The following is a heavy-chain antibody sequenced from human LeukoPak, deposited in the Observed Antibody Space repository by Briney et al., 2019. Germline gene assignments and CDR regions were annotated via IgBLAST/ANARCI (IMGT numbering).Heavy chain of an antibody. J-gene: IGHJ4*02. V-gene: IGHV3-23*01. CDR3: AKDLPGFFDY. CDR1: GFTFNRFG. Sequence: GRSLRLSCATSGFTFNRFGMHWVRQAPGKGLEWVSTISGSGVSTYYADSVKGRFTISRDNSRNTLYLQMNSLRAEDTAVYSCAKDLPGFFDYWGQGTLVTVFS. CDR2: ISGSGVST.